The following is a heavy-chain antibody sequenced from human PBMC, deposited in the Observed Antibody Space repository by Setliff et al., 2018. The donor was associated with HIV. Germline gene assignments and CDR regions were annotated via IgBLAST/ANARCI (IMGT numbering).Heavy chain of an antibody. Sequence: GASVKVSCKASGYTFTSYGINWVRQAPGQGLEWMGWISAYNGNTNYAQKLQGRVTMTTDTSTSTAYMELRSLRSDDTAVYYCARANYYDSSGYPLAYFQHWGQGTLVTVSS. D-gene: IGHD3-22*01. V-gene: IGHV1-18*01. CDR2: ISAYNGNT. CDR3: ARANYYDSSGYPLAYFQH. CDR1: GYTFTSYG. J-gene: IGHJ1*01.